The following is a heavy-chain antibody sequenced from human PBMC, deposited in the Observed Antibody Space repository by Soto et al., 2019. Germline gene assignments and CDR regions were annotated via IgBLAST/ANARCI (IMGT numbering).Heavy chain of an antibody. CDR3: ARMATSGTLNWFDP. Sequence: VASVKVSCKASGYTFGNNDISWVRQATGQGLEWMGWMNPNSGKTGYAQKFQGRLTMTRDTSMSTAYLEVSSLRSDDTAIYYCARMATSGTLNWFDPWGQGTLVTVSS. CDR2: MNPNSGKT. J-gene: IGHJ5*02. CDR1: GYTFGNND. V-gene: IGHV1-8*01.